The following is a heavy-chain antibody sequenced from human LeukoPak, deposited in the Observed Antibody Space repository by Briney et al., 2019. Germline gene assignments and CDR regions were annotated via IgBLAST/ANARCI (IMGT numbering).Heavy chain of an antibody. CDR1: GYTFTSYG. CDR3: ARGLWITCGGVIGSSFDI. CDR2: INAYNGNT. V-gene: IGHV1-18*01. Sequence: ASVKVSCKASGYTFTSYGISWVRQAPGQGLEWMGWINAYNGNTNYAQKLQGRVTMTTDTSTSTAYMELRSLRSDDTAAYYCARGLWITCGGVIGSSFDIWGQGTMVTVSS. D-gene: IGHD3-16*02. J-gene: IGHJ3*02.